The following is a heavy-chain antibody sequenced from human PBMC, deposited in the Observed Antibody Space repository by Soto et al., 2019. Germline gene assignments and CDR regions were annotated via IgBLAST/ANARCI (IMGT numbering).Heavy chain of an antibody. CDR3: ARGNRDYYDTSGYYFNY. D-gene: IGHD3-22*01. V-gene: IGHV4-30-2*02. J-gene: IGHJ4*02. CDR1: GGSISSGGYS. CDR2: IYHSGST. Sequence: SETLSLTCAVSGGSISSGGYSWSWIRQPPGKGLEWIGYIYHSGSTYYNPSLKSRVTISVDRSKNQFSLKLTSVTAADTAVYYCARGNRDYYDTSGYYFNYWGQGALVTVSS.